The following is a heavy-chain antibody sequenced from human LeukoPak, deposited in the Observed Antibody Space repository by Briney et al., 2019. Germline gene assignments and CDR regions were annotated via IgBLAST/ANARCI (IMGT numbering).Heavy chain of an antibody. J-gene: IGHJ5*02. CDR3: ARGVYDFWSGYPNWFDP. Sequence: SETLSLTCTVSGGSISSGDYYWSWIRQPPGKGLEWIGEINHSGSTNYNPSLKSRVTISVDTSKNQFSLKLSSVTAADAAVYYCARGVYDFWSGYPNWFDPWGQGTLVTVSS. CDR1: GGSISSGDYY. V-gene: IGHV4-39*07. D-gene: IGHD3-3*01. CDR2: INHSGST.